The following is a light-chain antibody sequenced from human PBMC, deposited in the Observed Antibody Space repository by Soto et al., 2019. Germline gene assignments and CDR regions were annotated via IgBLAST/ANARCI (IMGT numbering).Light chain of an antibody. CDR2: EVV. V-gene: IGLV2-8*01. CDR3: KSYAGSNTYV. CDR1: KSDIGVYDF. J-gene: IGLJ1*01. Sequence: VLTHPPSTSGSPGQSVTISCTGTKSDIGVYDFVSWYQHHPGKAPRLIIYEVVQRPSGVPDRFSGSKSGNTASLTVSGLQAADEADYFCKSYAGSNTYVFGSGTKVTVL.